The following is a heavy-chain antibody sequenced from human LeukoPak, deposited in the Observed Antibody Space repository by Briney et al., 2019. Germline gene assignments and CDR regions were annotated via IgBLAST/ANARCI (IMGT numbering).Heavy chain of an antibody. CDR3: AGANGDYVPFDY. J-gene: IGHJ4*02. Sequence: GGSLRLSCTASGFTFGDYAISWFRQAPGKGLEWVSSISSSSTYIYYAHSVKGRFTISRDNAKNSLYLQMDSLRAEDTAVYYCAGANGDYVPFDYWGQGTLVTVSS. D-gene: IGHD4-17*01. V-gene: IGHV3-21*01. CDR2: ISSSSTYI. CDR1: GFTFGDYA.